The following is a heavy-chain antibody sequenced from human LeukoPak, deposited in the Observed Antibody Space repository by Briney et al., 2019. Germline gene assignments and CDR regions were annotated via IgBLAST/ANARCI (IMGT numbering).Heavy chain of an antibody. V-gene: IGHV4-59*01. CDR2: IYYSGST. CDR1: GGSISRYY. Sequence: PSETLSLTCTVSGGSISRYYWSWIRQPPGKGLEWIGYIYYSGSTNYNPSLKSRVTISVDTSKNQFSLKLSSVTAADTAVYYCARARGGNDILTGYYRVSWFDPWGQGTLVTVSS. D-gene: IGHD3-9*01. CDR3: ARARGGNDILTGYYRVSWFDP. J-gene: IGHJ5*02.